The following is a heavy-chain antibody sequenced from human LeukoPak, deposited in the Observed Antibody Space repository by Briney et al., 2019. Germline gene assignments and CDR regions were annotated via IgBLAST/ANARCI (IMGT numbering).Heavy chain of an antibody. V-gene: IGHV1-69*13. Sequence: SVKVSCKASGGTFSSYAISWVRQAPGQGLEWMGGIIPIFGTANYAQKFQGRVTITADESTSTAYMELSSLRSEDTAVYYCASSWYYYDSSGYYLYWGQGTLVTVSS. CDR1: GGTFSSYA. CDR2: IIPIFGTA. J-gene: IGHJ4*02. CDR3: ASSWYYYDSSGYYLY. D-gene: IGHD3-22*01.